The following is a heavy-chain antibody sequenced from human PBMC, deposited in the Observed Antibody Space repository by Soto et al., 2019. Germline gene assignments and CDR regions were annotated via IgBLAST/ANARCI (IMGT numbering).Heavy chain of an antibody. D-gene: IGHD5-12*01. CDR1: GFTVSSNY. J-gene: IGHJ6*02. V-gene: IGHV3-53*04. Sequence: EVQLVESGGGLVQPGGSLRLSCVVSGFTVSSNYMSWVRQAPGKGLEWVAFIYSDGSTYYGDSVKGRFTISRLSSKNTLYLQMNRLRAEDTALYYCARVDRRGYSVYDPPPCYYYGMDLWGQGTTVTVSS. CDR2: IYSDGST. CDR3: ARVDRRGYSVYDPPPCYYYGMDL.